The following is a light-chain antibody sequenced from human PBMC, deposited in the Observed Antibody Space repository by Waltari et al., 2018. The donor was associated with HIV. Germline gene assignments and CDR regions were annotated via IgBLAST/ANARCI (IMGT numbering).Light chain of an antibody. CDR1: QSVSSY. CDR3: QQRANWPLT. J-gene: IGKJ4*01. Sequence: EIVLTQSPATLSLSPGERATLSCRASQSVSSYLAWYQQKPGQPPRLLIYDASNRATGIPAMFSGSGSGTDFTLTITSLEPEDFAVYYWQQRANWPLTFGGGTKVDIK. CDR2: DAS. V-gene: IGKV3-11*01.